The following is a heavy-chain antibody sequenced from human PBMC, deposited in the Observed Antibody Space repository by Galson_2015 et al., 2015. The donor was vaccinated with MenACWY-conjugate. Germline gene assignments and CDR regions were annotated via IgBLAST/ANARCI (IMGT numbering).Heavy chain of an antibody. J-gene: IGHJ4*02. D-gene: IGHD3-10*01. Sequence: PALVKPTQTLTLTCTFSGFSLSTSGVGVGWIRQPPGKALEWLALIYWDDDKRYSPSLKSRLTITKDTSKNQVVLTMTNMDPVDTATYYCARTIIITMVPDFDYWGQGTLVTVSS. V-gene: IGHV2-5*02. CDR1: GFSLSTSGVG. CDR3: ARTIIITMVPDFDY. CDR2: IYWDDDK.